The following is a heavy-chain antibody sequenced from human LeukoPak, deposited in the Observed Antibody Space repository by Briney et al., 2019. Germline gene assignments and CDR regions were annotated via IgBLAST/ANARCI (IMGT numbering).Heavy chain of an antibody. CDR2: INPNSGGT. CDR1: GYTFTGYY. Sequence: ASVKVSCKASGYTFTGYYMHWVRQAPGQGLEWMGWINPNSGGTNYAQKFQGRVTMTRDTSISTAYMELSRLRSDDTAVYYCARGRYSSSWYEDAFDIWGQGTMVTVSS. D-gene: IGHD6-13*01. J-gene: IGHJ3*02. V-gene: IGHV1-2*02. CDR3: ARGRYSSSWYEDAFDI.